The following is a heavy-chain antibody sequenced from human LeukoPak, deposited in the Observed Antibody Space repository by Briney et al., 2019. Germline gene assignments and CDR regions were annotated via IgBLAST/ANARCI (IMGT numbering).Heavy chain of an antibody. J-gene: IGHJ5*02. Sequence: GGSLRLSCAASGFTFSGSAMHWVRQASGKGLEWVGRIRSKANSYATAYAASVKGRFTISRDDSKNTAYLQMNSLKTEDTAVYYCTRHELRITMVRGAIGWFDPWGQGTLVTVSS. CDR3: TRHELRITMVRGAIGWFDP. CDR1: GFTFSGSA. CDR2: IRSKANSYAT. V-gene: IGHV3-73*01. D-gene: IGHD3-10*01.